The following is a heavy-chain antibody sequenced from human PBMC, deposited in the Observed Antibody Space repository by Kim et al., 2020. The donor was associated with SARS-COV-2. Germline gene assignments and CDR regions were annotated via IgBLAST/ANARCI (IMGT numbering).Heavy chain of an antibody. V-gene: IGHV4-38-2*02. D-gene: IGHD6-19*01. CDR1: GYSISSGYY. CDR2: IYHSGST. CDR3: ARDGGSGWYNWFDP. J-gene: IGHJ5*02. Sequence: SETLSLTCTVSGYSISSGYYWGWIRQPPGKGLEWIGSIYHSGSTYYNPSLKSRVTISVDTSKNQFSLKLSSVTAADTAVYYCARDGGSGWYNWFDPWGQG.